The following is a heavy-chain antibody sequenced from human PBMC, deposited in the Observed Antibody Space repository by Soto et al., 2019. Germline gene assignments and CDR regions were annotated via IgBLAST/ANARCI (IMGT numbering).Heavy chain of an antibody. D-gene: IGHD7-27*01. CDR2: INHSGST. CDR3: ARIPKTGYYFDY. Sequence: PSETLSLTCAVYGGSFSGYYWSWIRQPPGKGLEWIGEINHSGSTNYNPSLKSRVTISVDTSKNQFSLKLSSVTAADTAVYYCARIPKTGYYFDYWGQGTLVTVSS. J-gene: IGHJ4*02. V-gene: IGHV4-34*01. CDR1: GGSFSGYY.